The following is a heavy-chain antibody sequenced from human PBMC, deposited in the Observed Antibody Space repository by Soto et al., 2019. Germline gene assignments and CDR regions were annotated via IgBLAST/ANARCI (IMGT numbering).Heavy chain of an antibody. D-gene: IGHD6-19*01. CDR2: IYPGDSDT. Sequence: GESLKISCKGSGYSFTSYWIGWVRQMPGKGLEWMGIIYPGDSDTRYSPSFQGQVTISADKSISTAYLQWSSLKASDIAMYYCARHRRAVADPYYYYGMDVWGQGTTVTVSS. CDR3: ARHRRAVADPYYYYGMDV. V-gene: IGHV5-51*01. J-gene: IGHJ6*02. CDR1: GYSFTSYW.